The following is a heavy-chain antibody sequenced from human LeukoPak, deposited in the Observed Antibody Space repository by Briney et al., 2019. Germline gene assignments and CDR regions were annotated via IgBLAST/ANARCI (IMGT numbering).Heavy chain of an antibody. V-gene: IGHV3-49*04. CDR3: ARGLSGYASSLGY. D-gene: IGHD6-6*01. J-gene: IGHJ4*02. CDR2: IRSKAYGGTT. CDR1: GFTFGDYA. Sequence: GGSLRLSCTASGFTFGDYAMSWVRQAPGKGLEWVGFIRSKAYGGTTEYAASVKGRFTISRDDSKSIAYLQMNSLKTEDTAVYYCARGLSGYASSLGYWGQGTLVTVSS.